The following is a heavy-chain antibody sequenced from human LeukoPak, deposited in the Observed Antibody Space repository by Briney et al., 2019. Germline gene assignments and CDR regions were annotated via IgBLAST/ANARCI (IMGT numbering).Heavy chain of an antibody. J-gene: IGHJ4*02. CDR1: GFTFSSYS. CDR2: ISSSSSYI. V-gene: IGHV3-21*01. CDR3: ARELYCSSTSCYAEGRGFDY. D-gene: IGHD2-2*01. Sequence: PGGTLRLSCAASGFTFSSYSKNWVRQAPGKGLEWVSSISSSSSYIYYADSVKGRFTISRDNAKNSLYLQMNSLRAEDTAVYYCARELYCSSTSCYAEGRGFDYWGQGTLVTVSS.